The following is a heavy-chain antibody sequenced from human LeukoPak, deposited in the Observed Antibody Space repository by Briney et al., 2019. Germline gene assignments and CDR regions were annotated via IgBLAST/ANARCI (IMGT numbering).Heavy chain of an antibody. CDR1: GFTFSSYE. V-gene: IGHV3-23*01. D-gene: IGHD3-22*01. CDR3: AKEDLNTMIVVVIAYFDY. J-gene: IGHJ4*02. CDR2: ISGSGGST. Sequence: GGSLRLSCAASGFTFSSYEMIWVRQAPGKGLEWVSAISGSGGSTYYADSVKGRFTISRDNSKNTLYLQMNSLRAEDTAVYYCAKEDLNTMIVVVIAYFDYWGQGTLVTVSS.